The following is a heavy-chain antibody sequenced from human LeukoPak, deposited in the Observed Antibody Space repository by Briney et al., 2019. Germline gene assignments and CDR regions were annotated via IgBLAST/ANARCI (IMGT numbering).Heavy chain of an antibody. Sequence: GGSLRLSCAASGFTVSTNYMTWVRQAPGKGLEWVSVIYAGGTTNYADSVKGRFNIYRDNSKNTLDLQMNNLRAEDTAVYYCARDISGPRYPDALDVWGQGTMVTVSS. CDR2: IYAGGTT. CDR1: GFTVSTNY. J-gene: IGHJ3*01. V-gene: IGHV3-66*01. CDR3: ARDISGPRYPDALDV. D-gene: IGHD3-10*01.